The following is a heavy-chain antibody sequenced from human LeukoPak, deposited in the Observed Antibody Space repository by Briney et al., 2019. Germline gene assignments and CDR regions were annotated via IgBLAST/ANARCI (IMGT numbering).Heavy chain of an antibody. D-gene: IGHD6-13*01. CDR2: IIPIFGTA. CDR3: ARAYSSSWYRLFDY. CDR1: GGTFSSYA. V-gene: IGHV1-69*05. Sequence: ASVKVSCKASGGTFSSYAISWVRQAPGQGLEWMGGIIPIFGTANYAQKFQGRVTITTDESTSTAYVELSGLRSEDTAVYYCARAYSSSWYRLFDYWGQGTLVTVSS. J-gene: IGHJ4*02.